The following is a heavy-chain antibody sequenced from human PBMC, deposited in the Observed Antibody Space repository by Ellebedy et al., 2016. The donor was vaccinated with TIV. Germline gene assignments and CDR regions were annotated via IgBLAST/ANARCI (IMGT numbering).Heavy chain of an antibody. V-gene: IGHV5-10-1*01. CDR3: ARSVSAGSGWLDP. CDR1: GYTFTRYF. J-gene: IGHJ5*01. D-gene: IGHD3-10*01. CDR2: IDPRDSYT. Sequence: GESLKISCQGSGYTFTRYFITWVRQMPGKGLQWMGRIDPRDSYTNYSPSFEGHVTISADKSISTAYLQWSSLKASDSAIYYCARSVSAGSGWLDPWGPGTLVIVSS.